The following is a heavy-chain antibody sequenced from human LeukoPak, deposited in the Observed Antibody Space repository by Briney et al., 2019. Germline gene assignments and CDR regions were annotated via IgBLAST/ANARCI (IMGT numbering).Heavy chain of an antibody. D-gene: IGHD3-22*01. J-gene: IGHJ2*01. CDR1: GYTFTSYG. V-gene: IGHV1-18*01. Sequence: ASVKVSCKASGYTFTSYGTSWVRRAPGQGLEWMGWISAYNGNTNYAQKLQGRVTMTTDTSTSTAYMELRSLRSDDTAVYYCASMRGDSSGYYYDYWYFDLWGRGTLATVSS. CDR3: ASMRGDSSGYYYDYWYFDL. CDR2: ISAYNGNT.